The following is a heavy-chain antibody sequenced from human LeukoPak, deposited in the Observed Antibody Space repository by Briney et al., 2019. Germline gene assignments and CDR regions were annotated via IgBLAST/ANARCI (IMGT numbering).Heavy chain of an antibody. CDR2: IYHSGST. CDR1: GGSISSGGYY. CDR3: ARAQNHYDILTGPIDY. D-gene: IGHD3-9*01. V-gene: IGHV4-30-2*01. Sequence: SETLSLTCTVSGGSISSGGYYWSWIRQPPGRGLEWIGYIYHSGSTYYNPSLKSRVTISVDRSKNQFSLKLSSVTAADTAVYYCARAQNHYDILTGPIDYWGQGTLVTVSS. J-gene: IGHJ4*02.